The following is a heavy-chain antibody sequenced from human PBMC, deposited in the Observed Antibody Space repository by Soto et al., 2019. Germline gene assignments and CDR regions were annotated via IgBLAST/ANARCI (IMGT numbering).Heavy chain of an antibody. Sequence: VQLVESGGGVVQPGRSLRLSCAASGFTFSDYAMHWVRQAPGKGLEWVAVVSHDGRNTHYADSVKGRFTISRDSSKNTLTMEVTGLRGEDTAVFCCARWGRQWRGISDFSCCGQGALGTF. J-gene: IGHJ4*02. CDR3: ARWGRQWRGISDFSC. V-gene: IGHV3-30*03. CDR1: GFTFSDYA. CDR2: VSHDGRNT. D-gene: IGHD6-19*01.